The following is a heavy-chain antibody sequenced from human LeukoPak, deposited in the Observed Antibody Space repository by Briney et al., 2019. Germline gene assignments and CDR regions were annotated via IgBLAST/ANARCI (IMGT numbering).Heavy chain of an antibody. CDR3: ARGSVNTYYYYGMDV. D-gene: IGHD4-11*01. CDR1: GYTFTGYY. J-gene: IGHJ6*02. V-gene: IGHV1-46*01. Sequence: ASVKVSCKASGYTFTGYYMHWVRQAPGQGLEWMGIINPSGGSTSYAQKFQGRVTMTRDTSTSTVYMEQSSLRSEDTAVYYCARGSVNTYYYYGMDVWGQGTTVTVSS. CDR2: INPSGGST.